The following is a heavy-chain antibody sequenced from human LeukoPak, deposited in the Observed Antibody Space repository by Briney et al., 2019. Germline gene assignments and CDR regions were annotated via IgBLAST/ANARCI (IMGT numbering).Heavy chain of an antibody. CDR3: ARDYRDWYYYFDY. D-gene: IGHD2-21*02. Sequence: GASVKVSCKASGYTFTTYGIHWLRQAPGQRLEWMGCISGGNGNTKYSQKYQGRLTFTRDTSATTAYMDLSSLGSEDTAVYYCARDYRDWYYYFDYWGQGTLVTVSS. V-gene: IGHV1-3*01. CDR2: ISGGNGNT. CDR1: GYTFTTYG. J-gene: IGHJ4*02.